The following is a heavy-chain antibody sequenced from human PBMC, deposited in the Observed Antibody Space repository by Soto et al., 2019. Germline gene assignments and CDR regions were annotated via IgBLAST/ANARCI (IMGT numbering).Heavy chain of an antibody. D-gene: IGHD6-19*01. J-gene: IGHJ3*02. CDR2: ISGSGGTT. CDR3: AKTANGWFSAFDI. V-gene: IGHV3-23*01. Sequence: ELQLLESGGGLVQPGGSLRLSCAASGFTFSSYAMSWVRQAPGKGLEWVSAISGSGGTTYYADSVKGRFTFSRDNSKNTLYLQMNILRAEDTAVYYCAKTANGWFSAFDIWGQGTMVTVSS. CDR1: GFTFSSYA.